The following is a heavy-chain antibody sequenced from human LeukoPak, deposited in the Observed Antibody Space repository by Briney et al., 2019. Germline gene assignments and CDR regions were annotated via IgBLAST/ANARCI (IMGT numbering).Heavy chain of an antibody. V-gene: IGHV5-51*01. CDR3: ARRERRIGELLSYYFDY. D-gene: IGHD3-10*01. CDR2: IYPGDSDT. J-gene: IGHJ4*02. Sequence: GESLKISCKGSGYSFTSYWIGWVRQMPGKGLEWMGIIYPGDSDTRYSPSFQGQVTISADKSISTAYLQWSSLKASDTAMYYCARRERRIGELLSYYFDYWGQGTLVTVSS. CDR1: GYSFTSYW.